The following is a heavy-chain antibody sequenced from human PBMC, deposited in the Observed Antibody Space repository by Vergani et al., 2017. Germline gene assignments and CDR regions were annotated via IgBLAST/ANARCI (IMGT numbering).Heavy chain of an antibody. CDR2: ISYDGSNK. V-gene: IGHV3-30*04. Sequence: QVQLVESGGGVVQPGRSLRLSCAASGFTFSSYAMHWVRQAPGKGLEWVAVISYDGSNKYYADSVKGRFTISRGNSKNTLFLQMNSLRAEDTAVYYCAKVSRSIHLGELSLYFSSTTGRWGFDYWGQGTLVTVSS. J-gene: IGHJ4*02. D-gene: IGHD3-16*02. CDR3: AKVSRSIHLGELSLYFSSTTGRWGFDY. CDR1: GFTFSSYA.